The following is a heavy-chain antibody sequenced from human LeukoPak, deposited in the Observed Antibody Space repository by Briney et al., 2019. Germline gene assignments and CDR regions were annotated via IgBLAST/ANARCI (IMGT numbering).Heavy chain of an antibody. V-gene: IGHV1-24*01. D-gene: IGHD4-17*01. J-gene: IGHJ1*01. Sequence: ASVKVSCKVSGYTLTELSMHWVRQAPGKGLEWMGGFDPEDGETIYALKFQGRVTMTEDTSTDTAYMELSSLRSEDTAVYYCATWTVTTYSEYFQHWGQGTLVTVSS. CDR3: ATWTVTTYSEYFQH. CDR1: GYTLTELS. CDR2: FDPEDGET.